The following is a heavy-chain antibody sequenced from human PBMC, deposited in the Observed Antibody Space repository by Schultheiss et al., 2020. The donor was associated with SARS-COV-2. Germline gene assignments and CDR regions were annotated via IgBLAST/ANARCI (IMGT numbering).Heavy chain of an antibody. J-gene: IGHJ4*02. CDR2: ISYDGSNK. CDR1: GFRFSSYS. CDR3: AKAKH. V-gene: IGHV3-30*18. Sequence: GESLKISCAASGFRFSSYSMNWVRQAPGKGLEWVAVISYDGSNKYYADSVKGRFTISRDNSKNTLYLQMNSLRAEDTAVYYCAKAKHWGQGTLVTVSS.